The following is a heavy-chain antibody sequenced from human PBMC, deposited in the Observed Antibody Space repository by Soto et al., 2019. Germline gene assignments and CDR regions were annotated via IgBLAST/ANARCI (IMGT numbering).Heavy chain of an antibody. D-gene: IGHD3-10*01. CDR2: INAGNANT. V-gene: IGHV1-3*01. CDR3: ARGTTSRGVIGFAFDY. Sequence: ASVKVSCKAFGYTLTRYAMHWVRKAPGQRLEWMGCINAGNANTKYSQKFQGRVTITRDTSASTAYIELSSLSSEDTAVYYCARGTTSRGVIGFAFDYWGQGTLVTVST. CDR1: GYTLTRYA. J-gene: IGHJ4*02.